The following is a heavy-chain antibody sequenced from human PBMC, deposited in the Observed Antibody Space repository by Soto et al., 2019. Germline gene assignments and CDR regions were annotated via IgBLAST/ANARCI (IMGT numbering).Heavy chain of an antibody. Sequence: QVQLVQSGAEVKEPGASVKVSCKASGYTFTGYYMHWARQAPGQGLEWMGWIKSFNGDTNYAQKFQGRVTLTRDTSISTAYVELSRLKSDDTAVYYCARVVSPYYDVLTGNWFDPWGQGTLVTVSS. CDR2: IKSFNGDT. D-gene: IGHD3-9*01. CDR1: GYTFTGYY. J-gene: IGHJ5*02. V-gene: IGHV1-2*02. CDR3: ARVVSPYYDVLTGNWFDP.